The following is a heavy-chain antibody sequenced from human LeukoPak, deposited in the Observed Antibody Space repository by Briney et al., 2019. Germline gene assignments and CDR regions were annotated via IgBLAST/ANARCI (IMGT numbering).Heavy chain of an antibody. V-gene: IGHV1-2*02. CDR3: ARADLLYCSGGSCYRGVNWFDP. CDR1: GYTFTGYY. CDR2: INPNSGGT. D-gene: IGHD2-15*01. J-gene: IGHJ5*02. Sequence: ASVKVSCKASGYTFTGYYMHWVRQAPGQGLEWMGWINPNSGGTNYAQKFQGRVTMTRDTSISTAYMELSRLRSDDTAVYYCARADLLYCSGGSCYRGVNWFDPWGQGTLVTVSS.